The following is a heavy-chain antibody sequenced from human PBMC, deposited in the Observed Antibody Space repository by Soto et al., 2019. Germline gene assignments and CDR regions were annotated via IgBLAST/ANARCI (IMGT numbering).Heavy chain of an antibody. CDR3: ARPWGDGYDRPYAFDI. CDR1: GYSFTSYW. CDR2: IYPGDSDT. V-gene: IGHV5-51*03. Sequence: EVQLVQSGAEVKKPGDSLKISCKGSGYSFTSYWIGWVRQMPGKGLEWMGIIYPGDSDTRDSPSFQGQVTISADKSISTAYLQWSSLKASDTAMYYCARPWGDGYDRPYAFDIWGQGTMVTVSS. D-gene: IGHD5-12*01. J-gene: IGHJ3*02.